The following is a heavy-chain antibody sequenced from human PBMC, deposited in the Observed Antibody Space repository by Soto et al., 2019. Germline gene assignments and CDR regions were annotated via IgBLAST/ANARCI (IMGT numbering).Heavy chain of an antibody. Sequence: EVQLVESGGGLVQPGRSLRLSCAASGFTFDDYAMHWVRQAPGKGLEWVSGISWNSGSIGYADSVKGRFTISRDNAKNSLYLQMNSLRAEDTALYYCAKDRTAYSSGWYDSRLHDPSDIWGQGTMVTVSS. CDR1: GFTFDDYA. CDR2: ISWNSGSI. J-gene: IGHJ3*02. CDR3: AKDRTAYSSGWYDSRLHDPSDI. D-gene: IGHD6-19*01. V-gene: IGHV3-9*01.